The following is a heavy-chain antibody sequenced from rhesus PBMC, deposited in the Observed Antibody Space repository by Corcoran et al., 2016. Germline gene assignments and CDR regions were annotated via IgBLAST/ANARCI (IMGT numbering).Heavy chain of an antibody. CDR3: ARDPNSNYVGGLDS. J-gene: IGHJ6*01. CDR2: IYVRGGST. V-gene: IGHV4-147*01. Sequence: QVQLQESGPGLVKPSETLSLTCTVSGGSISDSYYWNWIRRFPGKGLEWMGRIYVRGGSTSYNPSQKSRDTISKDTTKNQSSLKLTSVTAADTAVYYCARDPNSNYVGGLDSWGQGVVVTVSS. D-gene: IGHD1-26*01. CDR1: GGSISDSYY.